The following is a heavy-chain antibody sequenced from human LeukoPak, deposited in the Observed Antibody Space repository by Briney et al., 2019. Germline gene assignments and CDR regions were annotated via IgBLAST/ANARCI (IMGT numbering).Heavy chain of an antibody. Sequence: GASVKVSCKTSGGTFSRYALSWVRQAPGQGLEWMGGIIPIFGTANYAQKFQGRVTITADESTSTAYMELSSLRSEDTAVYYCARAYCGGDCPIDYWGQGTLVTVSS. CDR3: ARAYCGGDCPIDY. J-gene: IGHJ4*02. D-gene: IGHD2-21*02. CDR2: IIPIFGTA. CDR1: GGTFSRYA. V-gene: IGHV1-69*13.